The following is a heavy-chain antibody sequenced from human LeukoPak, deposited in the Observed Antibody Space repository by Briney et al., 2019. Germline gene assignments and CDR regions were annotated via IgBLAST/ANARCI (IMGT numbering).Heavy chain of an antibody. D-gene: IGHD3-22*01. V-gene: IGHV4-39*01. CDR3: ARPMEGYYYDSGLFDI. CDR2: IYKSGTT. CDR1: GGSISGSGYY. Sequence: PSETLSLTCTVSGGSISGSGYYWGWIRQPPGKGLEWIASIYKSGTTYYNPSLRSRVTISIDTSKNQFSLRLSSVTAADTAVYYCARPMEGYYYDSGLFDIWGQGTVVTVSS. J-gene: IGHJ3*02.